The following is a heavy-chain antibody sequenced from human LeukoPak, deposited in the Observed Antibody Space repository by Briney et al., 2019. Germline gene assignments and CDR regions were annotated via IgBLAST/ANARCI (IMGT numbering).Heavy chain of an antibody. V-gene: IGHV4-59*01. CDR2: VSHRVVT. J-gene: IGHJ6*02. D-gene: IGHD1-26*01. Sequence: SETLSPTSSVSRASLNGFFWNWVRQTPQKGLEWIGYVSHRVVTTTTPTLKSRVSITIDTPTSTISLTMTSVTAAASALYYGARERRGSFYTFDLWGPGTTVSVS. CDR3: ARERRGSFYTFDL. CDR1: RASLNGFF.